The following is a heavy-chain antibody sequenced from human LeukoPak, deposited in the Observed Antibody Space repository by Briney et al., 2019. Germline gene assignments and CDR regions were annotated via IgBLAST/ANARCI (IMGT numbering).Heavy chain of an antibody. J-gene: IGHJ5*02. V-gene: IGHV3-7*01. CDR2: INQDGSEK. CDR1: GFTFSSYW. D-gene: IGHD6-13*01. CDR3: ARESGAAAGGLVVNWFDP. Sequence: PEGSLRLSCAASGFTFSSYWMNWVRQAPGKGLELVANINQDGSEKYYVDSVKGRFTISRDNAKNSLYLQMNSLRAEDTAVYYCARESGAAAGGLVVNWFDPWGQGTLVTVSS.